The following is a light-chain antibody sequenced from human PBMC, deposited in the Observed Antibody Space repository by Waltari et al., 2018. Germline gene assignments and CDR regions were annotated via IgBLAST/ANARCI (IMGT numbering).Light chain of an antibody. J-gene: IGKJ2*01. Sequence: EIVLTQSPGTLSLSPGEGATLSCRASQRVTSNYLAWYQQNPGQVPRLLIHGASSRAPGIPDRFSGSGSGTDFTLTISRLEPEDFGIYYCQQYSNSPLTFGQGTKLEI. V-gene: IGKV3-20*01. CDR2: GAS. CDR3: QQYSNSPLT. CDR1: QRVTSNY.